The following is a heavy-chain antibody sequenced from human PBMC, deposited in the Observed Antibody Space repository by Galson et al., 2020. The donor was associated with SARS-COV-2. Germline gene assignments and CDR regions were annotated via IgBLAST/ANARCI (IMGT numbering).Heavy chain of an antibody. J-gene: IGHJ4*02. D-gene: IGHD5-18*01. CDR2: ISYDGSNK. V-gene: IGHV3-30*03. CDR3: ARDRGYSYGETLLVY. CDR1: GFTFSSYG. Sequence: GESLKISCAASGFTFSSYGMHWVRQAPGKGLEWVAVISYDGSNKYYADSVKGRFTISRDNSKNTLYLQMNSLRAEDTAVYYCARDRGYSYGETLLVYWGQGTLVTVSS.